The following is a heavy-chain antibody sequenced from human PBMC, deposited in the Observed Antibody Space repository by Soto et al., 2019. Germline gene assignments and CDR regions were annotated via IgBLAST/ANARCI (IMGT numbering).Heavy chain of an antibody. CDR1: GGTFSSYA. Sequence: SVKVSCKASGGTFSSYAISWVRQAPGRGLEWMGGIIPIFGTANYAQKFQGRVTITADESTSTAYMELSSLRSEDTAVYYCATAVYFGAGVPNGWYGLDYWGQGTMVTVSS. CDR2: IIPIFGTA. V-gene: IGHV1-69*13. CDR3: ATAVYFGAGVPNGWYGLDY. J-gene: IGHJ4*02. D-gene: IGHD6-19*01.